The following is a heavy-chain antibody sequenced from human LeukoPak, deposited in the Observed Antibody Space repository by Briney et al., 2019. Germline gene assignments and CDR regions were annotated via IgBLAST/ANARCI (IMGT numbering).Heavy chain of an antibody. V-gene: IGHV3-73*01. J-gene: IGHJ4*02. CDR2: IRSKGNSYAT. D-gene: IGHD2-21*02. Sequence: GGSLRLSCAASGFTFSGSAMHWVRQASGKGLEWVGRIRSKGNSYATAYAASVKGRFTISRDDLKTTAYLQMNSLRAEDTAVYYCARPAYCGGNCYYFPDYWGQGTLVTVSS. CDR3: ARPAYCGGNCYYFPDY. CDR1: GFTFSGSA.